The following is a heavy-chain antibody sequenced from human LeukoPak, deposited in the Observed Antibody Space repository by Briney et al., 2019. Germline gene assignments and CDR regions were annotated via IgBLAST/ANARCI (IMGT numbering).Heavy chain of an antibody. CDR1: GDSISSYY. D-gene: IGHD3-16*02. CDR2: VHSSGIT. V-gene: IGHV4-59*08. Sequence: SETLSLTCSVSGDSISSYYWRWIRQPPGKGLEWIGYVHSSGITKYNPSLKSRVTISLDTSKNQFSLRMNSVTAADTAVYYCTSVVVHGHSDFWGQGTLVTVSS. J-gene: IGHJ4*02. CDR3: TSVVVHGHSDF.